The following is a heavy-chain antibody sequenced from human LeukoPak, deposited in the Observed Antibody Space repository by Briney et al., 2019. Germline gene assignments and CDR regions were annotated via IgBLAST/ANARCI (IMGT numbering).Heavy chain of an antibody. D-gene: IGHD3-3*01. CDR1: GVSISPYY. CDR2: IHTSGSN. V-gene: IGHV4-4*09. J-gene: IGHJ3*01. CDR3: ARLSAAVHLGAFDL. Sequence: SETLSLTCAVSGVSISPYYWAWIRQPPGKGLEWIGYIHTSGSNNQYPSLKSRVTISVDKSKNHFSLRLTSVTAADTAVDYCARLSAAVHLGAFDLWGQGTMVNVSS.